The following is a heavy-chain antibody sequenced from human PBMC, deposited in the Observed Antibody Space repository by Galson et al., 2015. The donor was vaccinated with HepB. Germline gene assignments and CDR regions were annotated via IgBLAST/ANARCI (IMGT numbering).Heavy chain of an antibody. Sequence: SLRLSCAASGFSFSGYGMHWVRQAPGKGLEWVTFVRYDGSSKYSLDSVKGRFTISRDNSKNTLILQMNSLKPEDTAVYYCAKDGYYGYGTGWRYFDSWGQGTLVSVSS. CDR1: GFSFSGYG. D-gene: IGHD6-19*01. J-gene: IGHJ4*02. CDR2: VRYDGSSK. V-gene: IGHV3-30*02. CDR3: AKDGYYGYGTGWRYFDS.